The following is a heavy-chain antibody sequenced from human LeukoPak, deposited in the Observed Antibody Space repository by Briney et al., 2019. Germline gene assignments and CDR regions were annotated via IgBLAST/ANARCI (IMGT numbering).Heavy chain of an antibody. CDR1: GFTFGDYA. V-gene: IGHV5-51*01. CDR3: ARPIRENSGTSQSYYFDY. J-gene: IGHJ4*02. D-gene: IGHD1-26*01. CDR2: IYPGDSDT. Sequence: NPGGSLRLSCTASGFTFGDYAMSWVRQMPGKGLEWMGIIYPGDSDTRYSPSFQGQVTISADKSISTAYLQWTSLKASDTAMYYCARPIRENSGTSQSYYFDYWGQGTLVTVSS.